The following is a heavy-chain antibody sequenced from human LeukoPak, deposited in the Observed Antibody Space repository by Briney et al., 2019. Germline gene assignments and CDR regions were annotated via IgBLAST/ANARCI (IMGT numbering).Heavy chain of an antibody. D-gene: IGHD1/OR15-1a*01. J-gene: IGHJ5*02. CDR2: ISAYNGNT. Sequence: GASVTVSCMASGHTFTSYGISWVRQAPGQGLEWMGWISAYNGNTNYAQKLQGRVTMTTDTSTSTAYMELKSLRSDDTALYYCARENNLRLDPWGQGTLVTVSS. CDR1: GHTFTSYG. CDR3: ARENNLRLDP. V-gene: IGHV1-18*01.